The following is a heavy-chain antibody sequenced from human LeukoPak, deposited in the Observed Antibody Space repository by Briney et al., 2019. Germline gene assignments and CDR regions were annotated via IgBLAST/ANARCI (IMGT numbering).Heavy chain of an antibody. J-gene: IGHJ3*02. CDR2: IGSSGSDK. Sequence: GGSLRLSCAASGFPFSDHEMNWVRQAPGKGLEWVSYIGSSGSDKYYPDSVKGRFTISRDNAKNSLYLQMNSLRAEDTAVYYCARRTSGAFAIWGQGTKVTVSS. V-gene: IGHV3-48*03. CDR1: GFPFSDHE. CDR3: ARRTSGAFAI.